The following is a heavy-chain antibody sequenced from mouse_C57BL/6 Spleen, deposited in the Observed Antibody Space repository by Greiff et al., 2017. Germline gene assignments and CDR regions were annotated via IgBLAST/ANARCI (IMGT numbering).Heavy chain of an antibody. CDR2: INPGSGGT. D-gene: IGHD1-3*01. J-gene: IGHJ2*01. CDR3: ARGGTRPYYFDY. Sequence: VQLQQSGAELVRPGTSVKVSCKASGYAFTNYLIEWVKQRPGQGLEWIGVINPGSGGTNYNEKFKGKATLTADKSSSTAYTQLSSLTSEDSAVYFCARGGTRPYYFDYWGQGTTLTVSS. CDR1: GYAFTNYL. V-gene: IGHV1-54*01.